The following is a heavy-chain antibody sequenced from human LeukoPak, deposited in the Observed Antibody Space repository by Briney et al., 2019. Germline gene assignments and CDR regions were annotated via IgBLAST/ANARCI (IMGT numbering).Heavy chain of an antibody. D-gene: IGHD2-2*02. J-gene: IGHJ6*03. Sequence: PGGSLRLSCAASGFTFSSYSTNWVRQAPGKGLEWVSYISSSSSTIYYADSVKGRFTISRDNAKNSLYLQMNSLRAEDTAVYYCAKTTCSSTSCYRSSYYYMDVWGKGTTVTVSS. V-gene: IGHV3-48*04. CDR2: ISSSSSTI. CDR1: GFTFSSYS. CDR3: AKTTCSSTSCYRSSYYYMDV.